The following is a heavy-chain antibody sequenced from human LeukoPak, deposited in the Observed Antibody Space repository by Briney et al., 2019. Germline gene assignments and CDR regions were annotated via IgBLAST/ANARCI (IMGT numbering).Heavy chain of an antibody. CDR3: ARRKSGSYSDLPLDY. CDR2: ISSGGGSI. D-gene: IGHD1-26*01. Sequence: GGSLRLSCAASGFSFSDYSMTWIRQTPGKGLEWVSFISSGGGSIYYADSLRGRFTISRDNAKNSLFLQMNSLRAEGTAVYYCARRKSGSYSDLPLDYWGQGTLVTVSS. CDR1: GFSFSDYS. J-gene: IGHJ4*02. V-gene: IGHV3-11*01.